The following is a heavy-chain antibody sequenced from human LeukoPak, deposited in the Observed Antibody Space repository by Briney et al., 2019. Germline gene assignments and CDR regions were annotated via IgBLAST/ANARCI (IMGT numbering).Heavy chain of an antibody. D-gene: IGHD6-6*01. CDR1: GFTFSSYA. CDR3: ATPYSSSSNP. V-gene: IGHV3-30-3*01. J-gene: IGHJ5*02. CDR2: ISYDGSNK. Sequence: GALRLSCAASGFTFSSYAMHWVRQAPGKGLEWVAVISYDGSNKYYADSVKGRFTISRDNSKNTLYLQMNSLRAEDTAVYYCATPYSSSSNPRIQGTLVTVSS.